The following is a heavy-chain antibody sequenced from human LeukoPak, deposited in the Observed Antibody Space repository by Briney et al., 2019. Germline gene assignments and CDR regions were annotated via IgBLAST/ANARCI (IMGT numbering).Heavy chain of an antibody. V-gene: IGHV1-46*01. CDR3: AREDSSGWYVFDY. D-gene: IGHD6-19*01. CDR1: GYTFTSYY. Sequence: ASVKVSCKASGYTFTSYYMHWVRQAPGQGLEWMGIINPSGGSTSYAQKFQGRVTMTMDTSTSTVYMELSSLRSEHTAVYYCAREDSSGWYVFDYWGQGTLVTVSS. CDR2: INPSGGST. J-gene: IGHJ4*02.